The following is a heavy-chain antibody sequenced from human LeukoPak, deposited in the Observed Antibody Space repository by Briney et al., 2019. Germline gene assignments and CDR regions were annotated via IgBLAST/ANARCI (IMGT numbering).Heavy chain of an antibody. CDR2: INGSGDYT. J-gene: IGHJ3*02. CDR3: AGDRSPLAWLPRGGDASDI. V-gene: IGHV3-23*01. CDR1: GFTFSGYA. Sequence: GGSLRLSCAVSGFTFSGYAMSWVRQAPGKGLEWVSTINGSGDYTYYADSVKGRFSISRDNSKNTLYLQMNSLRAEDTAVYYCAGDRSPLAWLPRGGDASDIWGQGTMVTVSS. D-gene: IGHD3-22*01.